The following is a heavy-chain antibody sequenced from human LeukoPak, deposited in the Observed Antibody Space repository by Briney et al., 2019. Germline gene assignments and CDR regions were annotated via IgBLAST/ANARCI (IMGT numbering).Heavy chain of an antibody. CDR3: ARVGSSSSAGIDY. J-gene: IGHJ4*02. CDR2: ISSSGSTI. D-gene: IGHD6-6*01. Sequence: PGGSLRLSCAASGFTFSSYEINWVRQAPGKGLEWVSYISSSGSTIYYADSVKGRFTISRDNAKNSLYLQMNSLRAEDTAVYYCARVGSSSSAGIDYWGQGTLVTASS. V-gene: IGHV3-48*03. CDR1: GFTFSSYE.